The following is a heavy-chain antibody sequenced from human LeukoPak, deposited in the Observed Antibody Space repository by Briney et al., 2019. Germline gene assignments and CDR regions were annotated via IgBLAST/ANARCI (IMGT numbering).Heavy chain of an antibody. D-gene: IGHD3-10*01. CDR2: INPNSGGT. J-gene: IGHJ4*02. CDR1: GYTFTGYY. V-gene: IGHV1-2*02. Sequence: ASVKVSCKASGYTFTGYYMHWVRQAPGQGLEWMGWINPNSGGTNYAQKCQGRVTMTRDTSISTAYMELSRLRSDDTAVYYCARVKWFGELLLDYWGQGTLVTVSS. CDR3: ARVKWFGELLLDY.